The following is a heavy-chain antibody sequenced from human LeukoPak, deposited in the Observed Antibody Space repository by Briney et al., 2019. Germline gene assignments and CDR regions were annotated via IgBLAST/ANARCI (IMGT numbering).Heavy chain of an antibody. CDR2: ISSSSSYI. CDR3: MPTPGLP. D-gene: IGHD2-15*01. V-gene: IGHV3-21*01. CDR1: GFTFSSYG. J-gene: IGHJ5*02. Sequence: TGRSLRLSCAASGFTFSSYGMHWVRQAPGKGLEWVSSISSSSSYIYYADSVKGRFTISRDNAKNSLYLQMNSLRAEDTAVYYCMPTPGLPWGQGTLVTVSS.